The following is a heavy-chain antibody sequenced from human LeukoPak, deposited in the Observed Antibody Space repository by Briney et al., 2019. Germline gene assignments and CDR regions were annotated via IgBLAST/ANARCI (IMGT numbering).Heavy chain of an antibody. J-gene: IGHJ4*02. Sequence: GGSLRLSCAASGFTFSSDWMHWVRQAPGKGLVWVSRISSDGSSTSYADSVKGRFTISRDNTKNTLYLQMNSLRDEDTAVYYCTRGRAYNYGYFDYWGQGTLVTVFS. CDR3: TRGRAYNYGYFDY. D-gene: IGHD5-18*01. CDR1: GFTFSSDW. V-gene: IGHV3-74*01. CDR2: ISSDGSST.